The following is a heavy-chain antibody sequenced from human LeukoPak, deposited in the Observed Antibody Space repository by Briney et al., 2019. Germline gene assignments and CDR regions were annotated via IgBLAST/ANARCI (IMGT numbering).Heavy chain of an antibody. D-gene: IGHD3-22*01. CDR2: LSYSGTT. CDR3: ARGPPTDYYDSSGFYYVFDY. J-gene: IGHJ4*02. CDR1: GGSVSTNRYY. Sequence: SETLPLTCTVSGGSVSTNRYYWSWIRQPPGKGLEWIGFLSYSGTTNYNPSLQSRVTISVDTSKNQFSLKLSSVTAADTAVYFCARGPPTDYYDSSGFYYVFDYWGQGCLVGVSS. V-gene: IGHV4-61*01.